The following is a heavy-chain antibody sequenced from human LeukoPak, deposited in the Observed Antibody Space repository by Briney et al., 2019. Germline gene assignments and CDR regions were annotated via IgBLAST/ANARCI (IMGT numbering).Heavy chain of an antibody. CDR3: TRDLGGIYFDY. Sequence: SETLSLTCTVSDASISGYYWSWIRQPPGKGLEWIGSIHFSGSTNYNPSLRSRVTISVDTSKNQLSLKLSSVTAADTAVYYCTRDLGGIYFDYWGQGTLVTVSS. CDR1: DASISGYY. J-gene: IGHJ4*02. D-gene: IGHD1-26*01. V-gene: IGHV4-59*01. CDR2: IHFSGST.